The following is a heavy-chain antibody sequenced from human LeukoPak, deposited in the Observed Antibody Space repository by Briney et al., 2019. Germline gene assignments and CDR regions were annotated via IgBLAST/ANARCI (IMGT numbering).Heavy chain of an antibody. V-gene: IGHV3-21*01. CDR3: ARGPIAVAGIMNY. Sequence: GGSLRLSCAASGFTFSSYSMNWVRQAPGKGLEWVSSISSSSSYIYYADSVKGRFTISRDNAKNSLYLQMNSLRAEDTAVYYCARGPIAVAGIMNYWGQGTLVTVSS. D-gene: IGHD6-19*01. CDR2: ISSSSSYI. CDR1: GFTFSSYS. J-gene: IGHJ4*02.